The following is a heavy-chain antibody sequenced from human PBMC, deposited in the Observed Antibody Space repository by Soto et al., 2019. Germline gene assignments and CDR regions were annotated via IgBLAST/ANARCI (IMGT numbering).Heavy chain of an antibody. Sequence: ASVKVSCKASGGTFSSYAISWVRQAPGKGLEWMGGIIPIFGTANYAQKFQGRVTITADESTSTAYMELSSRRSEDTAVYYCARASLLGYCSGGSCPSGSNWFDPWGQGTLVTVSS. CDR2: IIPIFGTA. D-gene: IGHD2-15*01. CDR3: ARASLLGYCSGGSCPSGSNWFDP. J-gene: IGHJ5*02. CDR1: GGTFSSYA. V-gene: IGHV1-69*13.